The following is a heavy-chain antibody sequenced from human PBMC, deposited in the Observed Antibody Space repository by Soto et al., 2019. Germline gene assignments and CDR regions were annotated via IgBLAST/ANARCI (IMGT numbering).Heavy chain of an antibody. CDR3: AKDRNYYDSSGYYVFDY. J-gene: IGHJ4*02. V-gene: IGHV3-30*18. CDR2: ISHDGSNK. Sequence: GGSLRLSCAASGFPFSSYGMHWVRQAPGKGLEWVAVISHDGSNKYYADSVKGRFTISRDNSKNTLYLQMNSLRAEDTAVYYCAKDRNYYDSSGYYVFDYWGQGTLVTVSS. D-gene: IGHD3-22*01. CDR1: GFPFSSYG.